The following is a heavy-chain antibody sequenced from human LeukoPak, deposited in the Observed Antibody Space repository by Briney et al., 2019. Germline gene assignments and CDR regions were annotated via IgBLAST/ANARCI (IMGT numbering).Heavy chain of an antibody. J-gene: IGHJ3*02. D-gene: IGHD3-10*01. CDR1: GFTFSNYA. CDR2: ISYDGSNK. CDR3: ARSDYFLSGSYYRDVGGAFDI. Sequence: PGGSLRLSCAASGFTFSNYAIHWVRQAPGKGLEWVAVISYDGSNKYYADSVKGRFTISRDNSQNTLSLQMNSLRAEDTAVYYCARSDYFLSGSYYRDVGGAFDIWGQGTMVTVSS. V-gene: IGHV3-30-3*01.